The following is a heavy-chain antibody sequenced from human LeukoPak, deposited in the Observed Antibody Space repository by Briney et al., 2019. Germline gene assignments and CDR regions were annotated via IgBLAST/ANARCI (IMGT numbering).Heavy chain of an antibody. Sequence: PSETLSLTCTVSGGSISSSGYYWGWIRQPPGKGLEWIGSIYYSGSTYYSSSLKSRVTISVDTSKNQFSLKLSSVTAADTAVYYCARQAGRGGAVTFDYWGQGTLVTVSS. D-gene: IGHD3-16*01. CDR1: GGSISSSGYY. CDR3: ARQAGRGGAVTFDY. V-gene: IGHV4-39*01. CDR2: IYYSGST. J-gene: IGHJ4*02.